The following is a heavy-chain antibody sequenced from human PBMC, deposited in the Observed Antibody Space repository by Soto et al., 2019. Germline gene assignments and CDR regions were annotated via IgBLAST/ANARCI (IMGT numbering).Heavy chain of an antibody. CDR2: IWYDGNDK. V-gene: IGHV3-33*01. J-gene: IGHJ4*02. Sequence: QVQLVESGGGVVQPGRSLRLSCAASGFTFSSYGTHWVRQAPGKGLEWVAVIWYDGNDKYYADFVKGRFTISRDNAKNTVSLQMNSLRAEDTAVYYCARDRHSSASGYFEYWGQGTLVTVSS. D-gene: IGHD6-6*01. CDR3: ARDRHSSASGYFEY. CDR1: GFTFSSYG.